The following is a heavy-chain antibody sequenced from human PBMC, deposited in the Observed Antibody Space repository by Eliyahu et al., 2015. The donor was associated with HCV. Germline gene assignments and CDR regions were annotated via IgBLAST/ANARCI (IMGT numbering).Heavy chain of an antibody. CDR3: ARHLYSLGSYYFDY. D-gene: IGHD5-18*01. J-gene: IGHJ4*02. CDR2: IYYSGST. Sequence: LVKPSETLSLTCTVSGGSISSYYWSWIRQPPGKGLEWIGYIYYSGSTNYNPSLKSRVTISVDTSKNQFSLKLSSVTAADTAVYYCARHLYSLGSYYFDYWGQGTLVTVSS. CDR1: GGSISSYY. V-gene: IGHV4-59*08.